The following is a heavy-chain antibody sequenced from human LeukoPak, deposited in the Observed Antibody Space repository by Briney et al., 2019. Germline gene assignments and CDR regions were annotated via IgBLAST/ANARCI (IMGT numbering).Heavy chain of an antibody. CDR3: ARLDATLGYCSSTSCYPFDY. CDR1: GGSISSSSYY. J-gene: IGHJ4*02. Sequence: SETLSLTCTVSGGSISSSSYYWGWIRQPPGKGLEWIVSIYYSGSTYYNPSLKSRVTISVDTSKNQFSLKLSSVTAADTAVYYCARLDATLGYCSSTSCYPFDYWGQGTLVTVSS. D-gene: IGHD2-2*01. CDR2: IYYSGST. V-gene: IGHV4-39*01.